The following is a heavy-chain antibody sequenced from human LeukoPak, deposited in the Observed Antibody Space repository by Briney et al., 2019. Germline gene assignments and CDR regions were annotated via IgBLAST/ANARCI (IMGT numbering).Heavy chain of an antibody. D-gene: IGHD2-15*01. V-gene: IGHV3-23*01. CDR3: AKYPGSVATHDAFDI. CDR2: ISGSGGST. Sequence: PAGGSLRLSCAACGFTFSSYAMSWVRQAPGKGLEWVSAISGSGGSTYYADSVKGRFTISRDNAQNTLYLQMNSLRAEDTAVYYCAKYPGSVATHDAFDIWGQGTMVTVSS. J-gene: IGHJ3*02. CDR1: GFTFSSYA.